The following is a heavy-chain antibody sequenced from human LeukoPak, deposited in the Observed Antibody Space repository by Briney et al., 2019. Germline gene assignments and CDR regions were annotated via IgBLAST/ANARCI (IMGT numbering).Heavy chain of an antibody. CDR1: GGSISSYY. J-gene: IGHJ6*03. Sequence: PSETLTLTCTVSGGSISSYYWSWIRQPPGKGLEWIGYIYYSGSTNHNPSLKSRVTISVDTSKNQFSLKLNSVTAADTAVYYCAREGKYYYMDVWGKGTTVTISS. CDR3: AREGKYYYMDV. CDR2: IYYSGST. V-gene: IGHV4-59*01.